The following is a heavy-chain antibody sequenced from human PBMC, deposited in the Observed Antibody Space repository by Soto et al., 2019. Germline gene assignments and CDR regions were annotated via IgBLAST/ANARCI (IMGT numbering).Heavy chain of an antibody. D-gene: IGHD6-13*01. CDR2: IYYSGST. Sequence: SETLSLTCTVSGGSISSSSYYWSWIRQPPGKGLEWIGSIYYSGSTYYNPSLKSRVTISVDTSKNQFSLKLSSVTAADTAVYYCARSPRDSSSWYYFDYWGQGTLVTVSS. V-gene: IGHV4-39*01. CDR1: GGSISSSSYY. J-gene: IGHJ4*02. CDR3: ARSPRDSSSWYYFDY.